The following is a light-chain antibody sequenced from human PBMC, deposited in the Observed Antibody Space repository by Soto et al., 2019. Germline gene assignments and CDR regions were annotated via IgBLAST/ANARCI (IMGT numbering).Light chain of an antibody. CDR1: QSVRSK. CDR2: GAS. Sequence: EIVMTQSPATLSVSPGERATLSCRVSQSVRSKLAWYQQTPGRAPRVLIYGASTRATGIPARFSGSGSGTEFTLTISSLQSEDFAVYYCQQYNNWWTFGQGTKVDIK. J-gene: IGKJ1*01. V-gene: IGKV3-15*01. CDR3: QQYNNWWT.